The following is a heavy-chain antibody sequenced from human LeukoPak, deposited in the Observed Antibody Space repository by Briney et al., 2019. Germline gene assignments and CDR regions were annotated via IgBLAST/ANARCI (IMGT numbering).Heavy chain of an antibody. Sequence: PGGSLRLSCAASGFTFSGSAVHWVRQSSGKGLEWVGHIDKKDNLYATAYAESVKGRFTISRDDSKDTAFLHMDSLKTEDTALYYCTRDGGTYNWFDPWGQGTLVTVSS. CDR2: IDKKDNLYAT. CDR1: GFTFSGSA. CDR3: TRDGGTYNWFDP. D-gene: IGHD3-3*01. V-gene: IGHV3-73*01. J-gene: IGHJ5*02.